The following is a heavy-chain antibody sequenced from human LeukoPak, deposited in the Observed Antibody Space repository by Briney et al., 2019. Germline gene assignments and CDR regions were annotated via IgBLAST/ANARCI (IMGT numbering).Heavy chain of an antibody. D-gene: IGHD3-3*01. CDR2: IYYSGST. CDR3: ARVYNDFWSGTSQGTFDP. Sequence: PSETLSLTCTVSGSSISSGGYYWSWIRQHPGKGLEWIGYIYYSGSTNYNPSLKSRVTISVDTSKNQFSLKLSSVTAADTAVYYCARVYNDFWSGTSQGTFDPWGQGTLVTVSS. V-gene: IGHV4-61*08. J-gene: IGHJ5*02. CDR1: GSSISSGGYY.